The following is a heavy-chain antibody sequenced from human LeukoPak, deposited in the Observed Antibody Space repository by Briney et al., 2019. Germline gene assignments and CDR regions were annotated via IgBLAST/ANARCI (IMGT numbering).Heavy chain of an antibody. V-gene: IGHV1-2*02. D-gene: IGHD3-22*01. CDR3: AYDSSGYYSLDY. J-gene: IGHJ4*02. CDR2: INPNSGGT. Sequence: GASVKVSCKASGYTFSGYYMHWVRQAPGQGLEWMGWINPNSGGTNYAQKFQGRVTMTRDTSISTAYMELSRLRSDDTAVYYCAYDSSGYYSLDYWGQGTLVTVSS. CDR1: GYTFSGYY.